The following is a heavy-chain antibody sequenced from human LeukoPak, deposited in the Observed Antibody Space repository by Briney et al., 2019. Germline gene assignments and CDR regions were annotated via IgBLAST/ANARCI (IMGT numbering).Heavy chain of an antibody. D-gene: IGHD5-24*01. CDR1: GGSISSYY. J-gene: IGHJ4*02. V-gene: IGHV4-59*01. CDR2: IFYSGST. CDR3: ARGVEMATILVGL. Sequence: SETLSLTCTVSGGSISSYYWSWIRQPPGKGLEWIGHIFYSGSTNHNPSLKSRVTISVDTSKNQFSLKLSSVTAADTAVYYCARGVEMATILVGLWGQGTLVTVSS.